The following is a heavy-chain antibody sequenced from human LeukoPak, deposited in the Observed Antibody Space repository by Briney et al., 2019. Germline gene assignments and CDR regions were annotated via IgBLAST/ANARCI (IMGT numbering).Heavy chain of an antibody. Sequence: SQTLSLTCTVSGGSISSGGYYWSWIRQHPGKGLEWIGYIYYSGSTYYNPSLKSRVTISVDTSKNQFSLKLSSVTAADTAVYYCARGRGDGYNSNYFDYWGQGTLVTVSS. CDR1: GGSISSGGYY. V-gene: IGHV4-31*03. CDR2: IYYSGST. CDR3: ARGRGDGYNSNYFDY. J-gene: IGHJ4*02. D-gene: IGHD5-24*01.